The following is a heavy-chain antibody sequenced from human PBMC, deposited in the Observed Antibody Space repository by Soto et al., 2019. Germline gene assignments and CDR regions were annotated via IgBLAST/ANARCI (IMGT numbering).Heavy chain of an antibody. D-gene: IGHD3-9*01. CDR1: GFTFSSYD. CDR3: ARGQGRYFDWLPLDDAFDI. CDR2: IGTAGDT. J-gene: IGHJ3*02. Sequence: EVQLVESGGGLVQPGGSLRLSCAASGFTFSSYDMHWVRQATGKGLEWVSAIGTAGDTYYPGSVKGRFTISRENAKNSLYLQMNSLRAGDTAVYYCARGQGRYFDWLPLDDAFDIWGQGTMVTVSS. V-gene: IGHV3-13*04.